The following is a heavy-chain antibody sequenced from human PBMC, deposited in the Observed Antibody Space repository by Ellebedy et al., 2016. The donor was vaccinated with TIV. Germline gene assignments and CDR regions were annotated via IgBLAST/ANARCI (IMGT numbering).Heavy chain of an antibody. V-gene: IGHV3-23*01. Sequence: GESLKISCAASGFTFSSYSMNWVRQAPGKGLEWVSAISGSGGSTYYADSVKGRFTISRDNSKNTLYLQMNSLRAEDTAVYYCAKEGWGDPFDYWGQGTLVTVSS. J-gene: IGHJ4*02. D-gene: IGHD2-21*02. CDR2: ISGSGGST. CDR3: AKEGWGDPFDY. CDR1: GFTFSSYS.